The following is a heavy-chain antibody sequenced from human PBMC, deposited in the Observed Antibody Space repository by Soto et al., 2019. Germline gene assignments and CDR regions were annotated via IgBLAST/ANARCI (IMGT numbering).Heavy chain of an antibody. V-gene: IGHV1-69*12. CDR2: IIPMSGTT. Sequence: QVPLVQSGAEVKKPGSSVKVSCKASAGTFRSYAMNWVRQAPGQGLEWMGGIIPMSGTTNYAQKFQGRVTITADESTRTAYMELSSLRSEDTAVYYCARIVVATAAGGYYYHYGMDVWGQGTTVTVSS. CDR3: ARIVVATAAGGYYYHYGMDV. CDR1: AGTFRSYA. J-gene: IGHJ6*02. D-gene: IGHD2-21*02.